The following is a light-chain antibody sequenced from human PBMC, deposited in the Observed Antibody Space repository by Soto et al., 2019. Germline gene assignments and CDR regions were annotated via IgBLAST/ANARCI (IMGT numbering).Light chain of an antibody. V-gene: IGKV2D-29*02. J-gene: IGKJ5*01. Sequence: VMTQPPLSLSVAPGQPASISCKSSQSLLHITGETFLFWYLQKPGQSPQLLIYEVSTRASGVPDRFSGSGSGTDFTLEISRVETDDVGIYYCMQSTQLPPTFGQGTRLEIK. CDR2: EVS. CDR1: QSLLHITGETF. CDR3: MQSTQLPPT.